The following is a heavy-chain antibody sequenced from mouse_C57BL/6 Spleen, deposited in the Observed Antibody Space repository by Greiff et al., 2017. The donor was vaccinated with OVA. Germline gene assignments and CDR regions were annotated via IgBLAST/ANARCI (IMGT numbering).Heavy chain of an antibody. V-gene: IGHV1-52*01. J-gene: IGHJ2*01. CDR1: GYTFTSYW. Sequence: QVQLKQPGAELVRPGSSVKLSCKASGYTFTSYWMHWVKQRPIQGLEWIGNIDPSDSETHYNQKFKDKATLTVDKSSSTAYMQLSSLTSEDSAVYYCARGALYYYGKDYWGQGTTLTVSS. D-gene: IGHD1-1*01. CDR2: IDPSDSET. CDR3: ARGALYYYGKDY.